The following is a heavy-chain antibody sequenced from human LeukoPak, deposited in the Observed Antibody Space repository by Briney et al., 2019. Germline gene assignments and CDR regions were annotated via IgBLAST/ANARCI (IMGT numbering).Heavy chain of an antibody. D-gene: IGHD1-1*01. Sequence: GGSLRLSCAASGFTFSSYEMNWVRQAPGKGLEWVSYISSSGSTIYYADSVKGRFTISRVNSENKLYLQINSLRVEDTAVYYCVKDTPTTGYHLDSWGQGTLVTVSS. J-gene: IGHJ4*02. CDR2: ISSSGSTI. CDR1: GFTFSSYE. V-gene: IGHV3-48*03. CDR3: VKDTPTTGYHLDS.